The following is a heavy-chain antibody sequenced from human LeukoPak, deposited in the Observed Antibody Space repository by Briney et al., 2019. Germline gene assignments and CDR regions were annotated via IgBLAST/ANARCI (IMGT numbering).Heavy chain of an antibody. D-gene: IGHD5-12*01. CDR2: LDPKDGET. CDR3: GAEDSGYDGGHDFDI. CDR1: GYTLTEFS. J-gene: IGHJ3*02. V-gene: IGHV1-24*01. Sequence: GASVKVSCKVSGYTLTEFSMHWVRQAPGKGLEWMGGLDPKDGETIYAQKFQGRVTMTEDTSTVTAYMELSSLRSEDTAVYDCGAEDSGYDGGHDFDIWGKGTMVTVS.